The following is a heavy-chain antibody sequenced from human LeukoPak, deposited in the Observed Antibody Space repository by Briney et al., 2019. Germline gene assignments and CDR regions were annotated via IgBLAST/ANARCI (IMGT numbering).Heavy chain of an antibody. CDR2: INTNTGNP. CDR1: GYTFTRYA. CDR3: AIGPGITMIVVD. J-gene: IGHJ4*02. V-gene: IGHV7-4-1*01. Sequence: ASVKVSCKASGYTFTRYAMNWVRQAPGLRLELMGWINTNTGNPTYAQDFTGRFVFSFDTSVSTAYLQIGRLKAEDTAVYYCAIGPGITMIVVDWGQGTLVTVSS. D-gene: IGHD3-22*01.